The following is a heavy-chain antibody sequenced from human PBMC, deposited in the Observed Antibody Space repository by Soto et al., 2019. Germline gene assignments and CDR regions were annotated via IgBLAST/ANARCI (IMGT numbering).Heavy chain of an antibody. D-gene: IGHD3-22*01. CDR3: ASRNYYDSSGYSPTYYYYYGMDV. CDR2: IYYSGST. CDR1: GGSISSSSYY. Sequence: SETLSLTCTVSGGSISSSSYYWGWIRQPPGKGLEWIGSIYYSGSTYYNPSLKSRVTISVDTSKNQFSLKLSSVTAADTAVYYCASRNYYDSSGYSPTYYYYYGMDVWGQGTTVTVSS. J-gene: IGHJ6*02. V-gene: IGHV4-39*01.